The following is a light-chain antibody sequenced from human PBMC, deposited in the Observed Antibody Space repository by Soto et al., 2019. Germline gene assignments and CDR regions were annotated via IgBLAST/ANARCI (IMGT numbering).Light chain of an antibody. V-gene: IGKV3-20*01. Sequence: EIVLTQSPDTLSLSPGERATLSCRASQSVSSNSLAWYQQKPGQAPRLLIYGASSRATGIPDRFSGRGSGTDFTLTISRLEPEAFAVYYCQLYGKSTMYNFGQGTGLEIK. J-gene: IGKJ2*01. CDR3: QLYGKSTMYN. CDR1: QSVSSNS. CDR2: GAS.